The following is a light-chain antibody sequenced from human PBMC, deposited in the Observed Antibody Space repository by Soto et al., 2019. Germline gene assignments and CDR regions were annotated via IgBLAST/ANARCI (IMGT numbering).Light chain of an antibody. V-gene: IGKV3-11*01. Sequence: EIVLTQAAAALFKKKGNRATLSCRASQSVSGYLAWYQQKPGQAPRLLIYDASNRATGIPARFSGSGSGTDFTLTITSLEPEDFAVYYCQQRSNWPSTFCGGTKVDIK. CDR1: QSVSGY. CDR3: QQRSNWPST. CDR2: DAS. J-gene: IGKJ4*01.